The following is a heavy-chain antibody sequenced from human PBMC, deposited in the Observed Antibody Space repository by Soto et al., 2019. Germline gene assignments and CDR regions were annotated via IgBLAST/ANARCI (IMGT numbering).Heavy chain of an antibody. J-gene: IGHJ3*02. Sequence: SETLSLTCTVSGGSISSYYWSWIRQHPGKGLEWIGYIYYSGSTYYNPSLKSRVTISVDTSKNQFSLKLSPVTAADTAVYYCARSGDYYYDSSGSQAFDIWGQGTMVTVSS. CDR1: GGSISSYY. V-gene: IGHV4-59*06. D-gene: IGHD3-22*01. CDR3: ARSGDYYYDSSGSQAFDI. CDR2: IYYSGST.